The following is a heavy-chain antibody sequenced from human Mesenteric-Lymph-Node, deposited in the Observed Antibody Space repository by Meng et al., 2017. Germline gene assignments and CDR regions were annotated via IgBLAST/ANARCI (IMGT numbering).Heavy chain of an antibody. CDR3: ARGESRGSLDY. CDR2: INAGNGYT. V-gene: IGHV1-3*01. J-gene: IGHJ4*02. Sequence: QVQPGQSGAEVKKPGASVKVCCKSSGYIFSTSTMHWVRQAPGQRLEWMAWINAGNGYTKYSQKFQGRVTVTRDTPATTAYMDVSSLRSEDTAVYYCARGESRGSLDYWGQGTLVTVSS. CDR1: GYIFSTST. D-gene: IGHD3-10*01.